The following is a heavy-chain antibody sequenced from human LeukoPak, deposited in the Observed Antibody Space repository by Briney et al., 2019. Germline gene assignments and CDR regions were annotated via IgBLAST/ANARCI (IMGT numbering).Heavy chain of an antibody. CDR1: GYTFTSYG. J-gene: IGHJ4*02. CDR2: ISAYNGNT. CDR3: ARDKGWKNTGDYVFDS. V-gene: IGHV1-18*01. D-gene: IGHD3-16*01. Sequence: GASVKVSCKASGYTFTSYGISWVRQAPGQGLEWMGWISAYNGNTNYAQKLQGRVTMTTDTSTSTAYMELRSLRSDDTAVYYCARDKGWKNTGDYVFDSWGQGTLVTVSS.